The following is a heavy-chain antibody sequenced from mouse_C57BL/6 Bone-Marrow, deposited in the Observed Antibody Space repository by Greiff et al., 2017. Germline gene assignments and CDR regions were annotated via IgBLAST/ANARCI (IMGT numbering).Heavy chain of an antibody. Sequence: QVQLQQSGAELVRPGASVTLSCKASGYTFTDYEMHWVKQTPVHGLEWIGAIDPETGGTAYNQKFKGKAILTADKSSSTAYMELRSLTSEDSAVYFCARRRMTTVVASDYWGQGTTLTVSS. J-gene: IGHJ2*01. V-gene: IGHV1-15*01. CDR1: GYTFTDYE. CDR2: IDPETGGT. D-gene: IGHD1-1*01. CDR3: ARRRMTTVVASDY.